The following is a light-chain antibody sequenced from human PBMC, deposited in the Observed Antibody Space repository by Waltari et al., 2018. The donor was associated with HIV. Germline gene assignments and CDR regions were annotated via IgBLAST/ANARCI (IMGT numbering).Light chain of an antibody. CDR3: QQYNKFPIT. CDR2: KAS. CDR1: QNVGNW. Sequence: DVQMTQSPSTLSASIGDRVSITCRASQNVGNWLAWYQQKPGKAPSLLISKASTLQIGVPTNFSGSGSGTHFTLTISGLRPDYFATYYCQQYNKFPITFGQGTKL. J-gene: IGKJ2*01. V-gene: IGKV1-5*03.